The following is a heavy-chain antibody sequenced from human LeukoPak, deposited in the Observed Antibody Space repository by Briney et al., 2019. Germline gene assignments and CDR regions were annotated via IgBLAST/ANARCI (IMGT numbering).Heavy chain of an antibody. V-gene: IGHV4-34*01. D-gene: IGHD3-22*01. Sequence: SSETLSLTCAVQGGFFGGYYWTWIRQPPGKGLEWIGDNSHTGRTTYNPALKSRVTISVDTSKSQFSLELSSVTAADTAIYYCARAYDSSGKYFDYWGQGTLVTVSS. CDR1: GGFFGGYY. J-gene: IGHJ4*02. CDR2: NSHTGRT. CDR3: ARAYDSSGKYFDY.